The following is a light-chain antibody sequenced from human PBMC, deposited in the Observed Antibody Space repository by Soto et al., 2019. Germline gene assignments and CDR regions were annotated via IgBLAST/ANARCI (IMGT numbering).Light chain of an antibody. Sequence: QSALTQPPSVSGSPGQSVTISCIGTSSDVGGYDRVSWYQQPPGTAPKLMIYEVTNRPSGVPDRFSGSGSGKTASLTISGLQAEDEADYYCTSYTGNSTWVFGGGTKLTVL. CDR1: SSDVGGYDR. CDR2: EVT. V-gene: IGLV2-18*02. CDR3: TSYTGNSTWV. J-gene: IGLJ3*02.